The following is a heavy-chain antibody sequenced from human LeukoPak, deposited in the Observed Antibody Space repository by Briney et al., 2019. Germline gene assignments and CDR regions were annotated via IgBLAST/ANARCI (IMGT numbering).Heavy chain of an antibody. V-gene: IGHV1-8*01. Sequence: GASVNVSCKASGYTFTSYDINWVRQATGQGLEWMGWMNPNSGNTGYAQKFQGRVTMTRNTSISTAYMELSSLRSEDTAVYYCARAHIVVVPAARVKRYYGMDVWGQGTTVTVSS. J-gene: IGHJ6*02. CDR2: MNPNSGNT. D-gene: IGHD2-2*01. CDR1: GYTFTSYD. CDR3: ARAHIVVVPAARVKRYYGMDV.